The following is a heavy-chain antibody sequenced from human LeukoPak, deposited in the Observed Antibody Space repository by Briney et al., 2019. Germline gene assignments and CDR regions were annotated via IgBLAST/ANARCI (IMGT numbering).Heavy chain of an antibody. V-gene: IGHV5-51*01. Sequence: GESLKISCTGSGYSFPHYWIAWVRQMPGKGLEWVGIIYPADSDTRYSPSFQGQVTISADKSISTAYLQWSSLKVSDTAMYYCASRWGTSDAFDIWGQGTVVTVSS. D-gene: IGHD3-16*01. CDR1: GYSFPHYW. J-gene: IGHJ3*02. CDR2: IYPADSDT. CDR3: ASRWGTSDAFDI.